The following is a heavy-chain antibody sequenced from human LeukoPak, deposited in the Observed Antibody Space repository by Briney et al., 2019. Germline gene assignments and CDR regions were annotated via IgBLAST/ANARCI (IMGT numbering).Heavy chain of an antibody. D-gene: IGHD3-10*01. CDR1: GYTFNSYG. Sequence: ASVKVSCKSSGYTFNSYGITWVRQAPGQGLEWMGIINPSGGSTSYAQKFQGRVTMTRDMSTSTVYMELSSLRSEDTAVYYCARDGSGTYWAYYNWFDPWGQGTLVTVSS. J-gene: IGHJ5*02. V-gene: IGHV1-46*02. CDR2: INPSGGST. CDR3: ARDGSGTYWAYYNWFDP.